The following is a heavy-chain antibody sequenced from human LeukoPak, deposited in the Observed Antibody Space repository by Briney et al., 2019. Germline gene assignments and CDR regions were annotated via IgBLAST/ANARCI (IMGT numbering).Heavy chain of an antibody. V-gene: IGHV3-53*01. J-gene: IGHJ4*02. D-gene: IGHD6-6*01. CDR2: IYTDDAT. CDR3: AIGSSSSAPDY. CDR1: GFTFSPNY. Sequence: PGGSLRLSCAAPGFTFSPNYMNWVRQAPGKGLEWVSVIYTDDATYYADSVKGRFTISRDHSKNTLYLQMNSLRDEDTAVYYCAIGSSSSAPDYWGQGTLVTVSS.